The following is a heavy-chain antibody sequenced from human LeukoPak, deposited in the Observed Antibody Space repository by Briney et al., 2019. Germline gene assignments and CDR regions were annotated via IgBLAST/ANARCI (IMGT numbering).Heavy chain of an antibody. J-gene: IGHJ4*02. Sequence: GGSLRLSRAASGFTFSSYGMSWVRQAPGKGLEWVSAISGSGGSTYYADSVKGRFTISRDNSKNTLYLQMNSLRAEDTAVYYCAKPRYYESSGSFDYWGQGALVTVSS. CDR2: ISGSGGST. CDR1: GFTFSSYG. V-gene: IGHV3-23*01. CDR3: AKPRYYESSGSFDY. D-gene: IGHD3-22*01.